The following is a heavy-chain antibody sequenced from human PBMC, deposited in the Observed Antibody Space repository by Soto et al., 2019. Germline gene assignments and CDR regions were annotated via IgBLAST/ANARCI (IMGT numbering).Heavy chain of an antibody. CDR1: GGSVSSGSYY. CDR3: ARTPRGYSYVSDY. J-gene: IGHJ4*02. V-gene: IGHV4-61*01. D-gene: IGHD5-18*01. CDR2: IYYSGST. Sequence: QVQLQESGPGLVKPSETLSLTCTVSGGSVSSGSYYWSWIRQPPGKGLEWIGYIYYSGSTNYNPSLQSRVTISVDTSKNQFSLKLSSVTAADTAVYYCARTPRGYSYVSDYWGQGTLVTVSS.